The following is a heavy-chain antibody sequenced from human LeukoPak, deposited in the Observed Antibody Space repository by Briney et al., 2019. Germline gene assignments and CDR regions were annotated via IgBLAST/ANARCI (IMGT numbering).Heavy chain of an antibody. CDR1: GFNLSFYG. Sequence: GGPLRLSHAASGFNLSFYGIHGLGQAPAKGVEGVAVISYYGSNKYYADYVKGRFTISRDNSKNTLHLQMNSLRAEDTAVYYCAKGNSSGWYPSWFDPWGQGTLVTVSS. J-gene: IGHJ5*02. CDR2: ISYYGSNK. D-gene: IGHD6-19*01. CDR3: AKGNSSGWYPSWFDP. V-gene: IGHV3-30*18.